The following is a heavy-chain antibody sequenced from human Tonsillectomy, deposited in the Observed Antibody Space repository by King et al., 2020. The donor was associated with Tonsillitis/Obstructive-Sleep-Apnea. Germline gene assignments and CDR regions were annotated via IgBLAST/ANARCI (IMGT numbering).Heavy chain of an antibody. CDR1: GGSFSDYY. D-gene: IGHD6-19*01. CDR3: ARGTKPPEQWLIPTGSNYFDY. CDR2: INHSGTT. J-gene: IGHJ4*02. Sequence: VQLQQWGAGLLKPSETLSLTCAVHGGSFSDYYWSWIRQPPGKGLEWIGEINHSGTTNYSPSLKSRVTISVDTSKNQFSLRLSSVTAADTAVYYFARGTKPPEQWLIPTGSNYFDYWGQGTLVTVSS. V-gene: IGHV4-34*01.